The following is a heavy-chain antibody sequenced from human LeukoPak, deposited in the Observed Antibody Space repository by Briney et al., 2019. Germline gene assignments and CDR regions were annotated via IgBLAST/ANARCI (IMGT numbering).Heavy chain of an antibody. CDR3: ARDFVDTAIMYYFDY. J-gene: IGHJ4*02. Sequence: TGGSLRLSCAASGFTVSSNYMSWVRQAPGKGLEWVSVIYSGGSTYYADSVKGRFTISRDNSKNTLYLQMNSLRAEDTAVYYCARDFVDTAIMYYFDYWGQGTLSPSPQ. CDR2: IYSGGST. V-gene: IGHV3-53*05. CDR1: GFTVSSNY. D-gene: IGHD5-18*01.